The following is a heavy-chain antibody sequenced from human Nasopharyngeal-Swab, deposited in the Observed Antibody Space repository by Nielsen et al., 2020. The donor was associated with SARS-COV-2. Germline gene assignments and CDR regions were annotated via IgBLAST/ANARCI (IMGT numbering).Heavy chain of an antibody. CDR1: GYIFTSYD. CDR2: MNPNSGNT. V-gene: IGHV1-8*01. J-gene: IGHJ2*01. Sequence: ASVQVSCKASGYIFTSYDINWVRQATGQGLEWMGWMNPNSGNTGYAQKFQGRVTMTRNTSISTAYMELSSLRSEDTAVYYCARTKVLRNPRQYFDLWGRGTLVTVSS. CDR3: ARTKVLRNPRQYFDL.